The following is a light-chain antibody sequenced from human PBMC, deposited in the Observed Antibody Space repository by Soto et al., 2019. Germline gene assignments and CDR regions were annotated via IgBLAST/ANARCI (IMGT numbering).Light chain of an antibody. V-gene: IGLV2-14*01. Sequence: QSALTQPPSASGSPGQSVTISCTGTSSDIGGYNYVSWYQQHPGKAPKLIIYEVSKRPSGVSNRFSGSKSGSTASLTISGLQAEDEADYYCTSYTSSTTWVFGGGTKLTVL. CDR3: TSYTSSTTWV. CDR1: SSDIGGYNY. CDR2: EVS. J-gene: IGLJ3*02.